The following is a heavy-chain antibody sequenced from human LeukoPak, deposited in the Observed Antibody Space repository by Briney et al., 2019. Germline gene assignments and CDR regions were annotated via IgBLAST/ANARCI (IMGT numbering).Heavy chain of an antibody. J-gene: IGHJ4*02. CDR2: ISGSGGST. V-gene: IGHV3-23*01. D-gene: IGHD3-3*01. Sequence: PGGSLRLSCAASGFSFSNYAMNWVRQAPGKGLEWVSVISGSGGSTDSVDSVKGRFTISRDNFKNTLYLQMNSLRAEDTAVYYCAQAAFWSGYSSYWGQGTLVTVSS. CDR1: GFSFSNYA. CDR3: AQAAFWSGYSSY.